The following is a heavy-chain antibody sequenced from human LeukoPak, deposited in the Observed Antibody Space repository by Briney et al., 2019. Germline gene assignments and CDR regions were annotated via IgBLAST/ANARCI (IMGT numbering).Heavy chain of an antibody. J-gene: IGHJ4*02. CDR1: GFTFSSYW. V-gene: IGHV3-74*01. D-gene: IGHD3-9*01. Sequence: PGGSLRLSCAASGFTFSSYWVHWVRQAPGKGLVWVSRIKSDGSSTSYADSVKGRFTISRDNAKNTLYLQMNSLRAEDTAVYYCARGPYDILTGYYGYYFDYWGQGTLVTVSS. CDR2: IKSDGSST. CDR3: ARGPYDILTGYYGYYFDY.